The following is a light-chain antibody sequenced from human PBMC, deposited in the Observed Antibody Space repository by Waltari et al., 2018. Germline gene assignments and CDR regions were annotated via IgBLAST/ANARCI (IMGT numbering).Light chain of an antibody. CDR2: DAS. CDR1: QSVSSY. Sequence: EIVLTQSPATLSLSPGERATLPCRASQSVSSYLAWYQQKPGQAPRLLIYDASNRATGIPARFSGSGSGTDFTLTINSLEPEDFALYYCQQRSNWPLLTFGGGTKVEIK. V-gene: IGKV3-11*01. J-gene: IGKJ4*01. CDR3: QQRSNWPLLT.